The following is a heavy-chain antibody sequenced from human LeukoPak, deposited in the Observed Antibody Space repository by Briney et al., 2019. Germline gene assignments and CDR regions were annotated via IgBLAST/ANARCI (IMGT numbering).Heavy chain of an antibody. D-gene: IGHD5-24*01. CDR3: AKRGSNYNFDY. Sequence: GGSLRLSCAASGFTFSSYAMIWVRQAPGKGLEWVSVLGGSGVSTYYADSVKGRFTISRDNSKNILYLQMNSLRAEDTAVYNCAKRGSNYNFDYWGQGTLVTVSS. CDR1: GFTFSSYA. CDR2: LGGSGVST. J-gene: IGHJ4*02. V-gene: IGHV3-23*01.